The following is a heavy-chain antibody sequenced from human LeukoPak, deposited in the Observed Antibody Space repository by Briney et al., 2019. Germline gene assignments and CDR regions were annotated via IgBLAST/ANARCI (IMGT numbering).Heavy chain of an antibody. CDR1: GGPFSGYS. V-gene: IGHV4-34*01. CDR3: ARVGYSYVINDWSRTGLGAYPTKYYYHMDV. Sequence: PSETLSLPCAAYGGPFSGYSWTGIRQPPGKGLEWMGELNHSGGTNYNPSLKSRVTISGDTSKNQFSLKLSSVTAADTAVYFCARVGYSYVINDWSRTGLGAYPTKYYYHMDVWGKGTTVTVSS. J-gene: IGHJ6*03. CDR2: LNHSGGT. D-gene: IGHD5-18*01.